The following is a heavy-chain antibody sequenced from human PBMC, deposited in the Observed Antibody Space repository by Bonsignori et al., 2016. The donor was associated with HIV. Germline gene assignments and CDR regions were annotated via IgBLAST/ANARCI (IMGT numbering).Heavy chain of an antibody. CDR3: ARDFGLDDFWSGSNY. J-gene: IGHJ4*02. D-gene: IGHD3-3*01. CDR1: GYSFTSYG. Sequence: ASVKVSCKASGYSFTSYGFSWLRQAPGQAPEWMGWISGYNGNTNYAQNLQGRVTLTTDTSTSTAYMELRSLISDDTAVYYCARDFGLDDFWSGSNYWGQGTLVTVSS. CDR2: ISGYNGNT. V-gene: IGHV1-18*01.